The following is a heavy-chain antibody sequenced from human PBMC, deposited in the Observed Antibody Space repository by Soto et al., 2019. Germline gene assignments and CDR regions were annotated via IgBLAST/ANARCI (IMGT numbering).Heavy chain of an antibody. Sequence: EEEIPPASVKVSCKASGYTFTSYYMHWVRQAPGQGLEWMGWVNPHSGATVIAQRFLGSVTLTTDTSINTAYMELTSLTYDDTALYYCARPPNPWEPYAFHLWGHGTLVTVSS. CDR3: ARPPNPWEPYAFHL. D-gene: IGHD1-26*01. CDR1: GYTFTSYY. CDR2: VNPHSGAT. V-gene: IGHV1-2*04. J-gene: IGHJ4*03.